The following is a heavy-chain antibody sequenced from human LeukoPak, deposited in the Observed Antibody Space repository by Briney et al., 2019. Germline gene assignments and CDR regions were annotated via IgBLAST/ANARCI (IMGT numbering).Heavy chain of an antibody. CDR2: IYTTGST. Sequence: SETLSLTCTVSGGSIDDYYWTWIRQPAGKGLEWIGRIYTTGSTNYNPSLQSRVTMSVDTSKNQFSLKLTPVTAADTAMYYCARDRFGYYFDYWGQGTLVTVSS. J-gene: IGHJ4*02. CDR3: ARDRFGYYFDY. V-gene: IGHV4-4*07. CDR1: GGSIDDYY. D-gene: IGHD3-10*01.